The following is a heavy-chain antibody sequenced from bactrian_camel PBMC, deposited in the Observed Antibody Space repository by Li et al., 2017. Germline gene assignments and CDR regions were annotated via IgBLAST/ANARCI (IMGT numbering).Heavy chain of an antibody. CDR1: ERVYGKC. J-gene: IGHJ4*01. CDR3: AEGRGSRGEHCYSLNY. CDR2: LSTRDGRT. V-gene: IGHV3S53*01. Sequence: HVQLVESGGGSVQAGGSLRLSCVAPERVYGKCMGWFRQAPGKEREGVAALSTRDGRTLYADSVKGRFTISQDSARNTVYLQMNNLQPEDTATYYCAEGRGSRGEHCYSLNYWGRGTQVTVS. D-gene: IGHD6*01.